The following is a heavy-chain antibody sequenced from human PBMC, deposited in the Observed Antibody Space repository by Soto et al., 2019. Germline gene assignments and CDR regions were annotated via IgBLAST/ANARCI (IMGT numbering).Heavy chain of an antibody. J-gene: IGHJ6*02. CDR3: AREKTSYGMDV. Sequence: QVQLVQSGAEVKKPGASVKVSCKASGYTFTSYDINGVRQATGQGLEWMGWMNPNSGNTGYAQKCPGRVTMTRNTSISTAYMELSSLRSEDKAVYYCAREKTSYGMDVWGQGTTVTVSS. CDR2: MNPNSGNT. V-gene: IGHV1-8*01. CDR1: GYTFTSYD.